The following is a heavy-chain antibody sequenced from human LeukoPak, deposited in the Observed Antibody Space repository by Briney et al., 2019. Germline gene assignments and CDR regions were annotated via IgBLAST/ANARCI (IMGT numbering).Heavy chain of an antibody. Sequence: GGSLRLSCAASGFTFSSYTMYWVRQAPGKGLEWVAGISYDGSKKYYVDSVKGRLTISRDNSKNTLFLQMNSLRAEDTAVYSCAREDYGDYYFDYWGLGTLVTVSS. CDR1: GFTFSSYT. CDR2: ISYDGSKK. D-gene: IGHD4-17*01. V-gene: IGHV3-30*03. J-gene: IGHJ4*02. CDR3: AREDYGDYYFDY.